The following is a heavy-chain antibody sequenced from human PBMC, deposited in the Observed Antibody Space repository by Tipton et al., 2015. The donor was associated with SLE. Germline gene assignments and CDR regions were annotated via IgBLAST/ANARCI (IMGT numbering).Heavy chain of an antibody. V-gene: IGHV4-39*07. CDR1: GGSISTSTYW. D-gene: IGHD1-26*01. CDR2: IFYSGST. CDR3: ARQVGLGRWYFDL. Sequence: TLSLTCTVSGGSISTSTYWWVWVRQPPGKGLDWIGIIFYSGSTHDSPSLKSRITISVDTSKNQFSRKLNSLTAADTAIYYCARQVGLGRWYFDLWGRGALVTVSS. J-gene: IGHJ2*01.